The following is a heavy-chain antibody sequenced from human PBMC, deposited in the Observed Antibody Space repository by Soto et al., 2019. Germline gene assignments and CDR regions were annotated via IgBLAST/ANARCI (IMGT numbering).Heavy chain of an antibody. J-gene: IGHJ4*02. CDR3: ARAADYRFLIHDS. CDR2: IIPNFGTT. CDR1: GGTCSNDA. V-gene: IGHV1-69*01. Sequence: QVQLVQSGAEVKKPGSSVKVSCKASGGTCSNDAVSWVRQAPGQGLEWMGGIIPNFGTTNHAQNFQGRVSITADESTSTVYMELSSLRSDDTAVYYCARAADYRFLIHDSWGQGTLVTVS. D-gene: IGHD2-8*01.